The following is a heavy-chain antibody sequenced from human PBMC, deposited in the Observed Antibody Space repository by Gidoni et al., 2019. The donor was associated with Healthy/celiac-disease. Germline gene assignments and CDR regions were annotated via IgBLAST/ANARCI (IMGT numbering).Heavy chain of an antibody. CDR1: GGTFSSYT. CDR2: IIPILGIA. V-gene: IGHV1-69*02. Sequence: QVQLVQSGAEVQKPGSSVKVSCKASGGTFSSYTLSWVRPAPGQGLEWMGRIIPILGIANYAQKFQGRVTITADKSTSTAYMELSSLRSEDTAVYYCASLDTTPPSHKYSNYAPKSPYYYYMDVWGKGTTVTVSS. CDR3: ASLDTTPPSHKYSNYAPKSPYYYYMDV. D-gene: IGHD4-4*01. J-gene: IGHJ6*03.